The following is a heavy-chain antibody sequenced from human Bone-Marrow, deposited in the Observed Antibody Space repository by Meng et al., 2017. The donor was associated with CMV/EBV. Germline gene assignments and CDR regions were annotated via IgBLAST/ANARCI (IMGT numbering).Heavy chain of an antibody. D-gene: IGHD2-15*01. Sequence: GESLKISCAASGFTFSSYWMSWVRQAPGKGLEWVAVIWYDGSNRYYADSVKGRFTTSRDNSKNTLYMEMNSLRDEDTAVYYCAKDLSGGTTYYYGMDVWGQGTTVTVSS. CDR3: AKDLSGGTTYYYGMDV. CDR1: GFTFSSYW. CDR2: IWYDGSNR. V-gene: IGHV3-33*06. J-gene: IGHJ6*02.